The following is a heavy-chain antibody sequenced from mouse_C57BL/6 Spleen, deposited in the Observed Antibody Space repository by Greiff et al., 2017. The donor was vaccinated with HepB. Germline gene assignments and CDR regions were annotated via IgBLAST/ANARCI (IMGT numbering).Heavy chain of an antibody. CDR2: IDPSDSET. Sequence: QVQLQQPGAELVRPGSSVKLSCKASGYTFTSYWMHWVKQRPIQGLEWIGNIDPSDSETHYNQKFKDKATLTVDKSSSTAYMQLSSLTSEDSAVYYCAREGTTVVATAMDYWGQGTSVTVSS. CDR3: AREGTTVVATAMDY. D-gene: IGHD1-1*01. CDR1: GYTFTSYW. J-gene: IGHJ4*01. V-gene: IGHV1-52*01.